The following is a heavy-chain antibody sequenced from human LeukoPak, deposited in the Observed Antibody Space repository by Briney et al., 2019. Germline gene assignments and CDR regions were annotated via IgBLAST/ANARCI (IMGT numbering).Heavy chain of an antibody. CDR1: GFTFSSYS. J-gene: IGHJ4*02. CDR2: ISSSDTYI. V-gene: IGHV3-21*06. D-gene: IGHD3-16*01. CDR3: ARSSWGSSTNS. Sequence: GGSLRLSCAASGFTFSSYSMNWVRQAPGKGLEWVSSISSSDTYIYHADSVKGRFTISRDNAKNSVYLQMNSLRAEDTAIYYCARSSWGSSTNSWGQGTLVTVSS.